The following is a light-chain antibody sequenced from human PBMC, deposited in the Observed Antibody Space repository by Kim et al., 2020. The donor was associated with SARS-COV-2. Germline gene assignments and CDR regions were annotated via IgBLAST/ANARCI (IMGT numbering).Light chain of an antibody. CDR3: QVWDSSSDHVV. J-gene: IGLJ2*01. V-gene: IGLV3-21*04. Sequence: APGKMARITCGGNNIGSKSVHWYQQKPGQAPVLVIYYDSDRPSGIPERFSSSNSGNTATLTISRVEAGDEADYYCQVWDSSSDHVVFGGGTKLTVL. CDR2: YDS. CDR1: NIGSKS.